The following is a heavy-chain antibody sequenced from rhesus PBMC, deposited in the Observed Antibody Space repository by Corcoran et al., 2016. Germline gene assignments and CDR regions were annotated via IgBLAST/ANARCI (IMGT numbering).Heavy chain of an antibody. D-gene: IGHD2-21*01. CDR2: IIPLGGIT. Sequence: QVQLVQSGAEVKKPGASVKVSCKASGFTFGSYAISWVGQAPGQGLEWMGVIIPLGGITNYAEKFQGSVTITSDTSTSTAYMELSSLRSEDTAVYYCALECTGSGCYAAFDYWGQGVLVTVSS. J-gene: IGHJ4*01. CDR3: ALECTGSGCYAAFDY. V-gene: IGHV1-198*02. CDR1: GFTFGSYA.